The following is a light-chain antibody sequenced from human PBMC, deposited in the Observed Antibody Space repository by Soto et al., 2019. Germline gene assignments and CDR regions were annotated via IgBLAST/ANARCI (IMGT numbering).Light chain of an antibody. Sequence: DIHMTQSPSSLSASVGDRVTITCRASQSISSFLNWYQQKPGKAPHLLIYAASSLRYGVPSRFRGSESGTEFTLTISSLHPEDFATYVCQQSYTTPWTFGQGTKVEIK. CDR2: AAS. V-gene: IGKV1-39*01. CDR1: QSISSF. CDR3: QQSYTTPWT. J-gene: IGKJ1*01.